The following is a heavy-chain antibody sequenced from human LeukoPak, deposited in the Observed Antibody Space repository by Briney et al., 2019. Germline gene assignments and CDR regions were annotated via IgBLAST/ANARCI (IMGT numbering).Heavy chain of an antibody. CDR3: ARQSMVRGVTRPFDY. D-gene: IGHD3-10*01. Sequence: SQTLSLTCTVSGNSISSGDYYWSWIRQPAGKGLEWIGRIYTSGSTTYNPSLKSRVTISVDTSKNQFSLKLSSVTAADTAVYYCARQSMVRGVTRPFDYWGQGTLVTVSS. CDR2: IYTSGST. V-gene: IGHV4-61*02. CDR1: GNSISSGDYY. J-gene: IGHJ4*02.